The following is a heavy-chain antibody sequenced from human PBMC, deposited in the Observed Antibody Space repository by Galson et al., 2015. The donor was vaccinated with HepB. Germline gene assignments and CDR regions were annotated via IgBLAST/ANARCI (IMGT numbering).Heavy chain of an antibody. Sequence: TLSLTCTVSGGSISSGSYYWSWIRQPAGKGLEWIGRIYTSESTHYNPSLKSRVTMSVDTSKNQFSLKLSSVTAADTAVYYCARAPHYRIPAAGTVYYYYYMDVWGKGTTVTVSS. CDR1: GGSISSGSYY. J-gene: IGHJ6*03. V-gene: IGHV4-61*02. CDR2: IYTSEST. D-gene: IGHD6-13*01. CDR3: ARAPHYRIPAAGTVYYYYYMDV.